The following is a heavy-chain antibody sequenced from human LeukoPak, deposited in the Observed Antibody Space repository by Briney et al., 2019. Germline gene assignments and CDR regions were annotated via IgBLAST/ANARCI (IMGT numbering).Heavy chain of an antibody. CDR2: IKQDGSEK. V-gene: IGHV3-7*01. Sequence: GGSLRLSCAASGFTFSSYWMSWVRQAPGKGLEWVANIKQDGSEKYYVDSVKGRFTISRDNAKNSLYLQMNSLRAEDTAVYYCARGDSFGRYFDWISAGDYFDYWGQGTLVTVSS. CDR3: ARGDSFGRYFDWISAGDYFDY. J-gene: IGHJ4*02. CDR1: GFTFSSYW. D-gene: IGHD3-9*01.